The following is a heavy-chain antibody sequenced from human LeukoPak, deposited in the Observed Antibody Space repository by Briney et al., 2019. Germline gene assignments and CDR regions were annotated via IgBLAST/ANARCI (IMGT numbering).Heavy chain of an antibody. Sequence: SETLSLTCAVYGGSFSGYYWSWIRQPPGKGLEWIGEINHSGSTNYNPSLGSRVTTSVDTSKNQFSLKLSSVTAADTAVYYCARGTGSSWYGGPFDSWGQGTLVTVSS. CDR3: ARGTGSSWYGGPFDS. V-gene: IGHV4-34*01. J-gene: IGHJ4*02. CDR1: GGSFSGYY. CDR2: INHSGST. D-gene: IGHD6-13*01.